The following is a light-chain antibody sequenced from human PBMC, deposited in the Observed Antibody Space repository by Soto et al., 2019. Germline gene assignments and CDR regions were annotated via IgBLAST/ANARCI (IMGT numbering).Light chain of an antibody. CDR1: SSDVGGYNY. CDR2: DVR. J-gene: IGLJ1*01. CDR3: SSYTSSSTPWV. V-gene: IGLV2-14*01. Sequence: SVLTQPASVSGSPGQSITISCTGTSSDVGGYNYVSWYQQHPGKAPKLMIYDVRNRPSGVSNRFSGSKSGNTASLTISGLQADDEADYYCSSYTSSSTPWVFGTGTKVTVL.